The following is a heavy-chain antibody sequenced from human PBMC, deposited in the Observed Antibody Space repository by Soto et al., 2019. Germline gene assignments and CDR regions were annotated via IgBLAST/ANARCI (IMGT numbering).Heavy chain of an antibody. D-gene: IGHD2-21*01. V-gene: IGHV1-18*01. J-gene: IGHJ4*02. Sequence: QVQLVQSGAEVKKPGASVKVSCKASGYSFTSYGLSWVRQAPGQGLEWMGWISAYNGNRKYAQKFQGRVTMTTDTSTSTVYMELRSLRSDDTAFYYCARDLGGLPDCWGQGTLVTVSS. CDR3: ARDLGGLPDC. CDR1: GYSFTSYG. CDR2: ISAYNGNR.